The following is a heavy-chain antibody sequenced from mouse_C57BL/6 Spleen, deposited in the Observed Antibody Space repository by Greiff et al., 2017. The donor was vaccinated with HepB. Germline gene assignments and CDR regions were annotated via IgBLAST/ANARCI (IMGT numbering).Heavy chain of an antibody. CDR1: GYTFTDYY. CDR2: INPNNGGT. Sequence: VQLQQSGPELVKPGASVKISCKASGYTFTDYYMNWVKQSHGKSLEWIGDINPNNGGTSYNQKFKGKATLTVDKSSSTAYMELRSLTSEDSAVYYCARWSNYVLYAMDYWGQGTSVTVSS. D-gene: IGHD2-5*01. V-gene: IGHV1-26*01. CDR3: ARWSNYVLYAMDY. J-gene: IGHJ4*01.